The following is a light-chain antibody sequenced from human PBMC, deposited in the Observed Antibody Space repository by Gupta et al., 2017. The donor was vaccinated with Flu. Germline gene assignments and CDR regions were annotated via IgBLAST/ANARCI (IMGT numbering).Light chain of an antibody. CDR2: EVS. J-gene: IGLJ3*02. V-gene: IGLV2-14*01. Sequence: QSALTQPASVPGSPGPPITISCTGTSSDVGGYNYVSWYQQHPGKAPKLMIYEVSNRPSGVSNRFSGSKSGNTASLTIAGLQAEDEADYYCSSYTSSSTPWVFGGGTKLTVL. CDR1: SSDVGGYNY. CDR3: SSYTSSSTPWV.